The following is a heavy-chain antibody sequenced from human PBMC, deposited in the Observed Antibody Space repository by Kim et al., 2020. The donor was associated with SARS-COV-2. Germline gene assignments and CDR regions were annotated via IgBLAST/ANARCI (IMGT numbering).Heavy chain of an antibody. CDR3: ARVDSGYDFGIDY. Sequence: YPGSGKGRLTISRENAKNSLYLQMNSLRAGDTAVYYCARVDSGYDFGIDYWGQGTLVTVSS. D-gene: IGHD5-12*01. V-gene: IGHV3-13*01. J-gene: IGHJ4*02.